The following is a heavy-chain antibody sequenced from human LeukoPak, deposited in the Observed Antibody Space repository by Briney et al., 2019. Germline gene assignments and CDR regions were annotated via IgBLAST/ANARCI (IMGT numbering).Heavy chain of an antibody. D-gene: IGHD1-26*01. J-gene: IGHJ6*03. Sequence: GGTLRLSCATSGFTFNNYNMNWVRQAPGRALEWVSSITSSGTYIFYADSVKGRFTISRDNAKNSLYLQMNSLGPEDTAVYYCARDPYSGNYGNYYYYYMDVWGKGTTVTISS. CDR2: ITSSGTYI. V-gene: IGHV3-21*01. CDR1: GFTFNNYN. CDR3: ARDPYSGNYGNYYYYYMDV.